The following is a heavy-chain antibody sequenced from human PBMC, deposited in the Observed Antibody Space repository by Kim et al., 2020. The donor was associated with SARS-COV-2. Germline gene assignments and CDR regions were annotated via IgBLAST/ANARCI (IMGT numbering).Heavy chain of an antibody. V-gene: IGHV4-34*01. J-gene: IGHJ6*02. D-gene: IGHD5-18*01. Sequence: SETLSLTCAVYGGSFSGYYWSWIRQPPGKGLEWIGEINHSGSTNYNPSLKSRVTISVDTSKNQFSLKLSSVTAADTAVYYCAAREGGYSYVQKRYYYYYGMDVWGQGTTVTVSS. CDR2: INHSGST. CDR1: GGSFSGYY. CDR3: AAREGGYSYVQKRYYYYYGMDV.